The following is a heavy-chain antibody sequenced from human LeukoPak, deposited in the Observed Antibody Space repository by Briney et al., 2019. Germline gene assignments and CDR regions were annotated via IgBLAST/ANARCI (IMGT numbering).Heavy chain of an antibody. CDR1: GGSISSYY. CDR3: ARGLVVPAGYYDY. V-gene: IGHV4-59*08. CDR2: IYYSGST. D-gene: IGHD2-2*01. Sequence: PSETLSLTCTVSGGSISSYYRSWIRQPPGKGLEWIGYIYYSGSTNYNPSLKSRVTISVDTSKNQFSLKLSSVTAADTAVYYCARGLVVPAGYYDYWGQGTLVTVSS. J-gene: IGHJ4*02.